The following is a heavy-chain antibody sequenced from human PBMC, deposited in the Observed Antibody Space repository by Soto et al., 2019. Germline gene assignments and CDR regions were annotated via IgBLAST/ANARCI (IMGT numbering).Heavy chain of an antibody. Sequence: PSQTLSLTCAISGDSVSSNSAAWTWIRQSPSRGLEWLGRTYYRSKWYNDYAVSMRSRITINPDTSKNQFSLQLNSVTPEDTAVYYCARGRDSGGWYVDFDCGGQGTLVTVSS. CDR1: GDSVSSNSAA. J-gene: IGHJ4*02. CDR3: ARGRDSGGWYVDFDC. V-gene: IGHV6-1*01. CDR2: TYYRSKWYN. D-gene: IGHD6-19*01.